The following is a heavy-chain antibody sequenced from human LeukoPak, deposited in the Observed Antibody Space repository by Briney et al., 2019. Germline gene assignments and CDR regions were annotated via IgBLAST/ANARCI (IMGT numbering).Heavy chain of an antibody. D-gene: IGHD3-3*01. J-gene: IGHJ4*02. CDR1: GFMFSSFW. Sequence: GGSLRLSCAASGFMFSSFWMSWVRQAPGKGLEWVANIKKDGSQKYYVDSVEGRFTISRDNAKNSLYLQMDSLRVDDTAVYYCTRVFGGYDVSDYRGQGTVVTVSS. CDR2: IKKDGSQK. V-gene: IGHV3-7*03. CDR3: TRVFGGYDVSDY.